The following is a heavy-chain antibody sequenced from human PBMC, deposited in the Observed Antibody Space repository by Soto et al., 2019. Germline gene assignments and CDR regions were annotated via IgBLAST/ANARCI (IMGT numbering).Heavy chain of an antibody. CDR3: AKFHYYDSSGYYYLDY. Sequence: EVQLFESGGGLVQPGGSLRLSCAASGFTFSSYAMNWVRQAPGKGLEWVSAISGSGGTTYYADSVKGRFTISRDNSKNTLYLKMNSLRADDTAVYYCAKFHYYDSSGYYYLDYWGQGTLVTVSS. D-gene: IGHD3-22*01. J-gene: IGHJ4*02. CDR2: ISGSGGTT. CDR1: GFTFSSYA. V-gene: IGHV3-23*01.